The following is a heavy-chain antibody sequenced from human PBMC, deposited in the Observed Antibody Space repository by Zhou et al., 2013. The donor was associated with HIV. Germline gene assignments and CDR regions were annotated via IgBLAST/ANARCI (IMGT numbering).Heavy chain of an antibody. J-gene: IGHJ6*03. D-gene: IGHD6-13*01. CDR2: ISTNNGNT. CDR1: GYTFNRHG. Sequence: QVQLVQSGAEVKKPGASVKVSCKASGYTFNRHGFSWVRQAPGQGLEWMGWISTNNGNTNYAQNFQGRVTMTTDTATSTAYMELRSLRSDDTAVYYCARVPTAGPMDVWGKGTTVTVSS. CDR3: ARVPTAGPMDV. V-gene: IGHV1-18*01.